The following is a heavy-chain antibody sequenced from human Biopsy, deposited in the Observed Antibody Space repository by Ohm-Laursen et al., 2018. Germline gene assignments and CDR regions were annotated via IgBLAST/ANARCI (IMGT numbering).Heavy chain of an antibody. CDR1: GFSVSSYD. CDR3: ARGLSSGWYGYFDV. J-gene: IGHJ2*01. CDR2: IRGSGDST. V-gene: IGHV3-23*01. D-gene: IGHD6-19*01. Sequence: SLRLSCAATGFSVSSYDMSWVRQAPGKGLEWVSSIRGSGDSTNYADSVKGRFTISRDNSKNTLYLQINTLTLEDTAFYYCARGLSSGWYGYFDVWGRGTLVTVSS.